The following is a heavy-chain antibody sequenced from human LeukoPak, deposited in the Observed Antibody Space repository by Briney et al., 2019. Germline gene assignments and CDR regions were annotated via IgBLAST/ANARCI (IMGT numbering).Heavy chain of an antibody. D-gene: IGHD4-17*01. CDR2: ISYDGSSK. V-gene: IGHV3-30-3*01. CDR3: AREPPSYGDFYFDY. CDR1: GFTFSSYA. Sequence: GGSLRLSCAASGFTFSSYAMHWVRQAPGKGLEWVAVISYDGSSKYYADSVKGRFTISRDNSKNTLYLQMNSLRAEDTAVYYCAREPPSYGDFYFDYWGQGTLVTVSS. J-gene: IGHJ4*02.